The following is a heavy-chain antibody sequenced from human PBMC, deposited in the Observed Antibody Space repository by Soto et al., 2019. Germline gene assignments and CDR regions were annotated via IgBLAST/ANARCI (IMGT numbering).Heavy chain of an antibody. CDR2: ISWNSGSI. CDR1: GFTFDDYA. V-gene: IGHV3-9*01. J-gene: IGHJ4*02. Sequence: EVQLVESEGGLVQPGRSLRLSCAASGFTFDDYAMHWVRQAPGKGQEWVSGISWNSGSIGYADSVKGRFTISRDNAKNSLYLQMNSLRAEDTALYYCAKVGCSSTSCYALDYWGQGTLVTVSS. D-gene: IGHD2-2*01. CDR3: AKVGCSSTSCYALDY.